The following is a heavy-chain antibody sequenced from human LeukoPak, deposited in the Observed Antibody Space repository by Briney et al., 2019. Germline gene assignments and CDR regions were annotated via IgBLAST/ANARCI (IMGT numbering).Heavy chain of an antibody. D-gene: IGHD3-22*01. CDR2: ISGSGGST. J-gene: IGHJ4*02. V-gene: IGHV3-23*01. CDR3: AKEGTPAAPGYDSSGYTNY. Sequence: GGSLRLSCAASGFTFSSYAMSWVRQAPGKGLEWVSAISGSGGSTYYADSVKGRFTISRDNSKNTLYLQMNSLRAEDTAVYYCAKEGTPAAPGYDSSGYTNYWGQGTLVTVSS. CDR1: GFTFSSYA.